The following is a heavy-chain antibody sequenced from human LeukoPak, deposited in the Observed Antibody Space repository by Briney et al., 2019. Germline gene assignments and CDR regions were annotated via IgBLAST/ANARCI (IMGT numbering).Heavy chain of an antibody. J-gene: IGHJ3*01. CDR1: GGTFSSYA. V-gene: IGHV1-69*05. CDR2: IIPIFGTA. Sequence: SVKVSCKASGGTFSSYAISWVRQAPGQGLEWMGGIIPIFGTANYAQKFQGRVTMTRDMSTSTVYMELSSLISEDTAVYYCARGSSRGPRDAFDFWGQGTMVTLSS. D-gene: IGHD2-15*01. CDR3: ARGSSRGPRDAFDF.